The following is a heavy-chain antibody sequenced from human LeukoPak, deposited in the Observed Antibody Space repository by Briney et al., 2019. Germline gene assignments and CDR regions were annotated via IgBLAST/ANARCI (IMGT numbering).Heavy chain of an antibody. Sequence: SETLSLTCAVSGGSISSYYWSWIRQPPGKGLEWMGYIYYSGSTNYNPSLKSRVTISVDTSKNQFSLKPSSVTAADTAVYYCARGMQQLYHFDSWGRGTLVTVSS. CDR3: ARGMQQLYHFDS. V-gene: IGHV4-59*01. CDR1: GGSISSYY. D-gene: IGHD6-13*01. CDR2: IYYSGST. J-gene: IGHJ4*02.